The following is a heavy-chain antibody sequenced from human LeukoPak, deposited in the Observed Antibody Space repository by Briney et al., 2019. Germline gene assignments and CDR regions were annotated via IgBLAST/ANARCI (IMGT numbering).Heavy chain of an antibody. J-gene: IGHJ3*02. D-gene: IGHD3-16*02. Sequence: SETLSLTCTVSGGSINSGSYYWSWIRQPAGKGLEWIGRIYTSGSTNYNPSLKSRVTISVDTSKNQFSLKLSSVTAADTAVYYCARGMEDYVWGSYRYKDDAFDIWGQGTMVTVSS. V-gene: IGHV4-61*02. CDR3: ARGMEDYVWGSYRYKDDAFDI. CDR1: GGSINSGSYY. CDR2: IYTSGST.